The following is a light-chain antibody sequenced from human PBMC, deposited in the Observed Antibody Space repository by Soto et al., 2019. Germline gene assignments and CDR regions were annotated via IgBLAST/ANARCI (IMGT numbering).Light chain of an antibody. CDR1: QSVLYSSNNKYY. CDR3: QQHYKTPFT. Sequence: DIVLTQSPDSLAVSLGERATVSCRSSQSVLYSSNNKYYLAWYQQKQGQPPKLLIYWASTRESEVPDGFSGSGSVTDFTLTIADLQAEDVGVYYCQQHYKTPFTLGPGPRVDIK. CDR2: WAS. V-gene: IGKV4-1*01. J-gene: IGKJ3*01.